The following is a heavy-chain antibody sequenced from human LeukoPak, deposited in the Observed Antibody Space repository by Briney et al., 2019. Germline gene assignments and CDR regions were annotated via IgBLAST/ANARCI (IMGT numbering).Heavy chain of an antibody. J-gene: IGHJ4*02. V-gene: IGHV3-7*01. CDR1: GFTFSSYW. CDR3: ARDQYYYDSSGYYRFDY. Sequence: GGSLRLSCAASGFTFSSYWMSWVRQAPGKGLEWVANIKQDGSEKYYVDSVKGRFTISRDNAKNSLYLQMNSLRAEDTAVYYCARDQYYYDSSGYYRFDYWGQGTLVTVSS. D-gene: IGHD3-22*01. CDR2: IKQDGSEK.